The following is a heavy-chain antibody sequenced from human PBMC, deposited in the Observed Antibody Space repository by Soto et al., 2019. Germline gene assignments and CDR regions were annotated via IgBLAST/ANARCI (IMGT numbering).Heavy chain of an antibody. CDR1: GFTFSSYG. CDR2: ISYDGSNK. V-gene: IGHV3-30*18. CDR3: AKDFTATYDY. D-gene: IGHD5-18*01. J-gene: IGHJ4*02. Sequence: VQLVESGGGVVQPGRSLRLSCAASGFTFSSYGMHWVRQAPGKGLEWVAVISYDGSNKYYADSVKGRFTISRDNSKNTLYLQMNSLRAEDTAVYYCAKDFTATYDYWGQGTLVTVSS.